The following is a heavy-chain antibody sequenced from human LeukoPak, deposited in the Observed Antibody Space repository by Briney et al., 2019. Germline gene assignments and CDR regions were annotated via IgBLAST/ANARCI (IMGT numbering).Heavy chain of an antibody. CDR3: ARDHVAVAGNFDF. D-gene: IGHD6-19*01. V-gene: IGHV4-39*07. CDR1: GGSIRSNTYY. CDR2: IYYNGST. J-gene: IGHJ4*02. Sequence: SETLSLTCTVSGGSIRSNTYYWGWIRQPPGKGLEWIGTIYYNGSTYYNPSLKSRVTISIDTSKNQFSLNLSSVTAADTAVYYCARDHVAVAGNFDFWGQGTLVTVSS.